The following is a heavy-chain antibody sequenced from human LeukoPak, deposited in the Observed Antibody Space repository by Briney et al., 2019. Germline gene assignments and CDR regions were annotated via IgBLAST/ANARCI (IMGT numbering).Heavy chain of an antibody. CDR3: ASGSGSFPLGY. J-gene: IGHJ4*02. CDR2: INHSGST. V-gene: IGHV4-34*01. CDR1: GGSFSGYY. Sequence: SETLSLTCAVYGGSFSGYYWSWIRQPPGKGLEWIGEINHSGSTNYNPSLKSRVTISVDTSKNQFSLKLRSVTAADTAVYYCASGSGSFPLGYWGQGTLVTVSS. D-gene: IGHD3-10*01.